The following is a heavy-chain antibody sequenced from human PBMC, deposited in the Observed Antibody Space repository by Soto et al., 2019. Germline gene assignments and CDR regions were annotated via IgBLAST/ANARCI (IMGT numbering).Heavy chain of an antibody. Sequence: SETLSLTCAVYGGSFSGYYWSWIRQPPGKGLEWIGEINHSGSTNYNPSLKSRVTISVDTSKNQFSLKLTSVTASDTAVYDCARAGGHCTDGVSLYYYCMDVLGQGTTIAVSS. CDR2: INHSGST. CDR3: ARAGGHCTDGVSLYYYCMDV. CDR1: GGSFSGYY. V-gene: IGHV4-34*01. J-gene: IGHJ6*02. D-gene: IGHD2-8*01.